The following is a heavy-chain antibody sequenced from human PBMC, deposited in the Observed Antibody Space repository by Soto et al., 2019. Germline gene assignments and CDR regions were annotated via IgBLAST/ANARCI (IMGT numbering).Heavy chain of an antibody. CDR1: GYTFTNFG. J-gene: IGHJ4*02. V-gene: IGHV1-18*01. Sequence: ASVKVSCKASGYTFTNFGISWVRQAPGQGPEWMGWISAYNGNTNYAQKLQGRVTMTTDTSTSTAYMELRSRRSDDTAVYYCARGFLEWLSPSFDYWGQGTLVTVSS. D-gene: IGHD3-3*01. CDR2: ISAYNGNT. CDR3: ARGFLEWLSPSFDY.